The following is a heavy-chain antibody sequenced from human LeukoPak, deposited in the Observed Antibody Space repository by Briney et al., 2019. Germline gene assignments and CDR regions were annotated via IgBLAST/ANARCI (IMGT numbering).Heavy chain of an antibody. J-gene: IGHJ4*02. Sequence: PSQTLSLTCTVSGGSISSGSYYWSWIRQPAGKGLEWIGRIYTSGSTNYNPSLKSRVTISVDTSKNQFSLKLSSVTAADTAVYYCAREVNVFRPRLDYWGQGTLVTVSS. D-gene: IGHD6-6*01. CDR1: GGSISSGSYY. V-gene: IGHV4-61*02. CDR3: AREVNVFRPRLDY. CDR2: IYTSGST.